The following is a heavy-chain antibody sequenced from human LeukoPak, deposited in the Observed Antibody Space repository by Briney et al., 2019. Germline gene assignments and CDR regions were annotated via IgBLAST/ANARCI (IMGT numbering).Heavy chain of an antibody. CDR3: ANNPKLLADAFDI. Sequence: GGSLRLSCAASGFTFSDYYMSWVRQAPGKGLEGVSYISSSGSTIYYADSVKGRFTISRDNAKNSLYLQMNSLRAEDTAVYYCANNPKLLADAFDIWGQGTMVTVSS. CDR2: ISSSGSTI. J-gene: IGHJ3*02. CDR1: GFTFSDYY. V-gene: IGHV3-11*01. D-gene: IGHD2-15*01.